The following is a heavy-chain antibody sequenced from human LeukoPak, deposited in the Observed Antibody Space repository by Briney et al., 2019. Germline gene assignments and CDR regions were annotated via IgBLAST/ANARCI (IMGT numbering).Heavy chain of an antibody. D-gene: IGHD2-15*01. CDR3: ARVERLGYEDY. CDR1: GGSFSGYY. J-gene: IGHJ4*02. V-gene: IGHV4-34*01. CDR2: NSHSGTT. Sequence: SETLSLTCAVSGGSFSGYYWSWIRQPPPKGLEWIGENSHSGTTNYNPSLESRVTISADTSKNQFSLKLTSVTAADTAVYYCARVERLGYEDYWGQGTLVTVSS.